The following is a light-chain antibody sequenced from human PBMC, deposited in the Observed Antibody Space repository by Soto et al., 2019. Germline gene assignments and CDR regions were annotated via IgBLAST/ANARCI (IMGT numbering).Light chain of an antibody. CDR3: CSYAGSSTPYV. CDR1: SSDVGSYNL. J-gene: IGLJ1*01. Sequence: ARTQPASVSGPPGQSIAISCTGTSSDVGSYNLVSWYQQYPGKAPKLMIYEENKRPSGVSNRFSASKSGNTASLTISGLQAEDEAEYFCCSYAGSSTPYVFGTGTKVTVL. CDR2: EEN. V-gene: IGLV2-23*01.